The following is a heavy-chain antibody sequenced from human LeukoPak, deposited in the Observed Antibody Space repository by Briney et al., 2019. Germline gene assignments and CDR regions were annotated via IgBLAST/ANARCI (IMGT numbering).Heavy chain of an antibody. J-gene: IGHJ3*02. CDR3: ARDAGVPLDAFDI. CDR2: IYTSGST. CDR1: GGSISSGSYY. V-gene: IGHV4-61*02. Sequence: PSETLSLTCTVAGGSISSGSYYWSWIRQPAGKGLEWIGRIYTSGSTNYNPSLKSRVTISVDTSKNQFSLKLSSVTAADTAVYYCARDAGVPLDAFDIWGQGTMVTVSS.